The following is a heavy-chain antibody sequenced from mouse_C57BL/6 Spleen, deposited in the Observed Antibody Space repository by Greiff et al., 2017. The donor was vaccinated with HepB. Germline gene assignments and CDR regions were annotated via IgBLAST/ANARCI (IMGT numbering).Heavy chain of an antibody. V-gene: IGHV1-81*01. CDR2: IYPRSGNT. CDR3: ARRGYYDYDVYFDV. J-gene: IGHJ1*03. D-gene: IGHD2-4*01. CDR1: GYTFTSYG. Sequence: QVQLQQSGAELARPGASVKLSCKASGYTFTSYGISWVKQRTGQGLEWIGEIYPRSGNTYYNEKFKGKATLTADKSSSTAYMELRSLTSEDSAVYFCARRGYYDYDVYFDVWGTGTTVTVSS.